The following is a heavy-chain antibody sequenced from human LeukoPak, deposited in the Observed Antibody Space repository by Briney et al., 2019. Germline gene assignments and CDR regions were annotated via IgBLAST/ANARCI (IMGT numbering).Heavy chain of an antibody. V-gene: IGHV3-74*01. CDR1: GFTFSSYW. J-gene: IGHJ4*02. Sequence: PGGSLRLSCAASGFTFSSYWMHWDRQAPGRGLVWVSRINSDGSSTSYADSVKGRFTISRDNAKNTLYLQMNSLRAEDTAVYYCARDYYDSSGVDYWGQGTPVTVSS. CDR3: ARDYYDSSGVDY. CDR2: INSDGSST. D-gene: IGHD3-22*01.